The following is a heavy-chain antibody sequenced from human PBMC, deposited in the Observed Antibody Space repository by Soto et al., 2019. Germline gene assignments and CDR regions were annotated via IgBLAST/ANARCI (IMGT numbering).Heavy chain of an antibody. CDR3: ANQYFDY. J-gene: IGHJ4*02. Sequence: PGGSLRLSCAASGFTLRSYAMSWVRQAPGKGLEWVSTISAGGGSTYYAESVKGRFTISSDNSTTTLYLQMNSLRAEDMAVYYCANQYFDYWSQGTLVTVSS. CDR2: ISAGGGST. CDR1: GFTLRSYA. V-gene: IGHV3-23*01.